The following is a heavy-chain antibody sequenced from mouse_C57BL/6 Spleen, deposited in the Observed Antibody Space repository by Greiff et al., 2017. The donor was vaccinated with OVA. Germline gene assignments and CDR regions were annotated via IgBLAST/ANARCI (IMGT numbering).Heavy chain of an antibody. V-gene: IGHV5-9*01. Sequence: EVQGVESGGGLVKPGGSLTLSCAASGFTFSSSTMSWVRQTPEKRLEWVATISGGGGNTYYPDSVKGRFTISRDNAKNTLYLQMSSLRSEETALYYCASPRELSSNYVWYFDVWGTGTTVTVSS. J-gene: IGHJ1*03. CDR2: ISGGGGNT. CDR3: ASPRELSSNYVWYFDV. CDR1: GFTFSSST. D-gene: IGHD2-5*01.